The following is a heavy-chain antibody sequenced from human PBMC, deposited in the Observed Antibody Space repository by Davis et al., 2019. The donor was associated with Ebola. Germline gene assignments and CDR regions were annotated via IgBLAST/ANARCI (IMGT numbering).Heavy chain of an antibody. V-gene: IGHV3-23*01. CDR1: GTTFSSYA. Sequence: GGSLTLSCAASGTTFSSYATSWVRQAPGQGLERLSAISGSGGSTYYADSVKGRFTISRDNAKNSLYLQMNSLRAEATAVYYCARDGPLGYDFWSGYYQYWGQGTLVTVSS. CDR2: ISGSGGST. J-gene: IGHJ4*02. D-gene: IGHD3-3*01. CDR3: ARDGPLGYDFWSGYYQY.